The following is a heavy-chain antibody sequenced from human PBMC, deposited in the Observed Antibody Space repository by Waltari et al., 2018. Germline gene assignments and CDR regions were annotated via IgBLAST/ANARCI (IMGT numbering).Heavy chain of an antibody. J-gene: IGHJ3*02. CDR2: IYASGST. D-gene: IGHD3-22*01. CDR1: GGSISIGRSC. V-gene: IGHV4-61*02. CDR3: ARDTEYYYDDSGFVFDI. Sequence: QVQLQESGPGLVKPSQTLSLTCTVSGGSISIGRSCWTWIRQPSVKGLEWIGRIYASGSTNYNPSLKSRVTISVDTPRNQFSLKLTSVTAADTAVYYCARDTEYYYDDSGFVFDIWGQGTMVTVSS.